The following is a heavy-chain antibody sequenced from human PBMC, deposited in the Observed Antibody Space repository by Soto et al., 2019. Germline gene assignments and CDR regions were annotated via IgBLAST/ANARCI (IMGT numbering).Heavy chain of an antibody. Sequence: GESLKISCKGSGYSFTSYWIGWVRQMPGKGLEWMGIIYPGDSDTRYSPSFQGQVTISADKSISTAYLQWSSLKASDTAMYYCARGGSGSYYMDYYYYYGMDVWGQGTTVTV. J-gene: IGHJ6*02. CDR1: GYSFTSYW. CDR2: IYPGDSDT. CDR3: ARGGSGSYYMDYYYYYGMDV. D-gene: IGHD3-10*01. V-gene: IGHV5-51*01.